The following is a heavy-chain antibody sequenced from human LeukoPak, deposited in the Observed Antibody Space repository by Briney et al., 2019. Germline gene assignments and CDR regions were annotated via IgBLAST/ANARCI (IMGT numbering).Heavy chain of an antibody. CDR2: ISYDGSNK. D-gene: IGHD1-26*01. J-gene: IGHJ3*02. Sequence: GGSLRLSCVVSGFTFSSYGMHWVRQAPGKGLEWVAVISYDGSNKYYADSVKGRFTISRDNSKNTLYLQMSSLRAEDTAVYYCAKDTGPDRALELFDIWGQGTMVTVSS. CDR3: AKDTGPDRALELFDI. CDR1: GFTFSSYG. V-gene: IGHV3-30*18.